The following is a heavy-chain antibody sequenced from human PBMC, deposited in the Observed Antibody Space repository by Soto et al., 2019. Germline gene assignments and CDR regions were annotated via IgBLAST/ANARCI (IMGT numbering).Heavy chain of an antibody. D-gene: IGHD3-3*01. Sequence: GGSLRLSCAASGFTFSVYDMNWARQAPGKGLEWVSHINSRSTTIYYADSVKGRFTISRDNAKKSLFLQMNSLRAEDTAVYFCARNFGFWASDIWGQGTMVTVSS. V-gene: IGHV3-48*01. CDR3: ARNFGFWASDI. CDR2: INSRSTTI. J-gene: IGHJ3*02. CDR1: GFTFSVYD.